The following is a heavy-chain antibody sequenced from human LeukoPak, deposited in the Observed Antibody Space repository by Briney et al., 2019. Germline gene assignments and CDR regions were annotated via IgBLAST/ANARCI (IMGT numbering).Heavy chain of an antibody. J-gene: IGHJ5*02. CDR2: ISYDGSNK. CDR3: ARDET. Sequence: GGSLRLCCAASGFTFSSYAMHWVRQAAGKGLEWVAVISYDGSNKYYADSVKGRFTISRDNSKNTLYLQMNSLRAEDTAVYYCARDETWGQGTLVTVSS. V-gene: IGHV3-30*04. CDR1: GFTFSSYA.